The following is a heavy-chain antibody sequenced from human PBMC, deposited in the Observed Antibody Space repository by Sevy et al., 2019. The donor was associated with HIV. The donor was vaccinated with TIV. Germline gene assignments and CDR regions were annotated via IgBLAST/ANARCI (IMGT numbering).Heavy chain of an antibody. J-gene: IGHJ5*01. CDR3: ARGPLANPVDFFDS. V-gene: IGHV5-51*01. CDR2: LFPGNSDI. CDR1: GYRFASYW. D-gene: IGHD5-12*01. Sequence: GESLKISCQTSGYRFASYWIAWVRQKPGIGLEWVATLFPGNSDIRHSPSFRGRVTASADKSISTTYLQWSSLEASDTGIYFCARGPLANPVDFFDSWGQGTRVTVSS.